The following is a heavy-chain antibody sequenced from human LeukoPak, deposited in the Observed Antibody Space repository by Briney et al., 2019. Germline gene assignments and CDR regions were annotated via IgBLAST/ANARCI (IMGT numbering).Heavy chain of an antibody. D-gene: IGHD5-18*01. CDR3: ARESPQRSGYSYTH. CDR2: VNPNSGNA. CDR1: GYTFTTYD. J-gene: IGHJ4*02. Sequence: ASVKVSCKASGYTFTTYDINWVRQATGQGLEWMGWVNPNSGNADSAQKFQGRVTITRDTSASTAYKDLSSLRSEDTAVYYCARESPQRSGYSYTHWGQGSLVTVSS. V-gene: IGHV1-8*03.